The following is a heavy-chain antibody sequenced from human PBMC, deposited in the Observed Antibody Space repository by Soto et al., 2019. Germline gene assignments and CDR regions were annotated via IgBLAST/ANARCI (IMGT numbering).Heavy chain of an antibody. Sequence: GGSLRLSCAASGFTFSSYAMSWVRQAPGKGLEWVSAISGSGGSTYYADSVKGRFTISRDNSKNTLYLQMNSLRAEDTAVYYCAKDQRSGWYRDYYSGMDVWGQGTTVTVSS. V-gene: IGHV3-23*01. J-gene: IGHJ6*02. CDR2: ISGSGGST. CDR1: GFTFSSYA. D-gene: IGHD6-19*01. CDR3: AKDQRSGWYRDYYSGMDV.